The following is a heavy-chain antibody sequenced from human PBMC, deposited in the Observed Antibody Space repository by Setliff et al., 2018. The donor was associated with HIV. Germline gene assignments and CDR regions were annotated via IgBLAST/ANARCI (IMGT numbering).Heavy chain of an antibody. J-gene: IGHJ6*02. V-gene: IGHV4-34*01. D-gene: IGHD3-22*01. CDR2: TYYGGST. Sequence: SETLSLTCAVYGGSLGGHYWSWIRQPPGKGLEWIGHTYYGGSTDYNIYNPSLRRRVTISVDIYRKQLSLNLKSVTTADTAVYYCARHLTYDTTDSLSGYGLDVWGQGTTVTVSS. CDR1: GGSLGGHY. CDR3: ARHLTYDTTDSLSGYGLDV.